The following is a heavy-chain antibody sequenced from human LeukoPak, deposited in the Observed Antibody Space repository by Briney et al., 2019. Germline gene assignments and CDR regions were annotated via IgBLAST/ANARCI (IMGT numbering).Heavy chain of an antibody. CDR3: ARGRSKYSGSYHWFDP. CDR1: GYTFTGYY. J-gene: IGHJ5*02. Sequence: GALVKVSCKASGYTFTGYYMHWVRQAPGQGLEWMGRINPNSGGTNYAQKFQGRVTMTRDTSISTAYMELSRLRSDDTAVYYCARGRSKYSGSYHWFDPWGQGTLVTVSS. CDR2: INPNSGGT. V-gene: IGHV1-2*06. D-gene: IGHD1-26*01.